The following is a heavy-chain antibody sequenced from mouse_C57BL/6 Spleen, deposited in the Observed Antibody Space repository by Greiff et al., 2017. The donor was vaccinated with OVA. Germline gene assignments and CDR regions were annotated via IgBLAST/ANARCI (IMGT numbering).Heavy chain of an antibody. CDR1: GFSFNTYA. CDR3: VRDGYLYYFDY. V-gene: IGHV10-1*01. J-gene: IGHJ2*01. CDR2: IRSKSNNYAT. Sequence: GGGLVQPNGSLKLSCAALGFSFNTYAMHWVRQAPGKGLEWAARIRSKSNNYATYYADSVKDRFTISRDDSESMLYLQMNNLKTEDTAMYYCVRDGYLYYFDYWGQGTTLTVSS. D-gene: IGHD2-3*01.